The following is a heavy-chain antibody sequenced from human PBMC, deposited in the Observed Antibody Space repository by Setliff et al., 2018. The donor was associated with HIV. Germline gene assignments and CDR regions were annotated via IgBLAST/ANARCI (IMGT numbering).Heavy chain of an antibody. CDR1: GYSFVDFW. J-gene: IGHJ4*02. Sequence: GESLKISCHLSGYSFVDFWIGWVRQMPGKGLEWVGFIYPGDSDSRYSPSFRGQVTISADKSTTTAYLDWASLKASDAAMYYCVRYIGAAAGYIDHWGQGTLVTVSS. V-gene: IGHV5-51*01. CDR2: IYPGDSDS. D-gene: IGHD6-25*01. CDR3: VRYIGAAAGYIDH.